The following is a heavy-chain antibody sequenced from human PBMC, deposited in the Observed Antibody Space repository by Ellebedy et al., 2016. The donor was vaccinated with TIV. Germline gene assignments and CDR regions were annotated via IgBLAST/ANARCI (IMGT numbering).Heavy chain of an antibody. V-gene: IGHV4-59*12. CDR3: ARDYSGSQSNWFDP. J-gene: IGHJ5*02. CDR2: IYYSGST. D-gene: IGHD1-26*01. Sequence: SETLSLXXTVSGGSISSYYWSWIRQPPGKGLEWIGYIYYSGSTNYNPSLKSRVTISVDTSKNQFSLKLSSVTAADTAVYYCARDYSGSQSNWFDPWGQGTLVTVSS. CDR1: GGSISSYY.